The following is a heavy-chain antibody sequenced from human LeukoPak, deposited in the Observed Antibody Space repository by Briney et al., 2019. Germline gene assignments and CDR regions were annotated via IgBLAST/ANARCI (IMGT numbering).Heavy chain of an antibody. Sequence: PSETLFQTFAVPGGSISSSNWWTWVRQPPGKGREWLGVIYHSGSTNYNPSLKSRVTISADKPKNQFSLEPSSVTAARPAVYYCARVNPGYSSGWYAFDIWGQGTMVTVSS. CDR3: ARVNPGYSSGWYAFDI. V-gene: IGHV4-4*02. J-gene: IGHJ3*02. D-gene: IGHD6-19*01. CDR2: IYHSGST. CDR1: GGSISSSNW.